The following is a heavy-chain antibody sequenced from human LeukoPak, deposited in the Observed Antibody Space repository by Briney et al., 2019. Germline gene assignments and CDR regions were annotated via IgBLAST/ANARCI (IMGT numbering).Heavy chain of an antibody. D-gene: IGHD3-22*01. J-gene: IGHJ4*02. CDR2: IYYSGST. Sequence: SETLSLTCTVSGGSISSYYWSWIRQPPGKGLEWIGYIYYSGSTNYNPSLKSRVTISVDTSKNQFSLKLSSVTAADTAVYYCAGGLYYYDSSGYYDYWGQGTLVTVSS. CDR3: AGGLYYYDSSGYYDY. V-gene: IGHV4-59*01. CDR1: GGSISSYY.